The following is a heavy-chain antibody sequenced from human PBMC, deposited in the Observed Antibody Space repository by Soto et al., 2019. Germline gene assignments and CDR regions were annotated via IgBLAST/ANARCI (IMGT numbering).Heavy chain of an antibody. CDR2: IYYRGST. V-gene: IGHV4-39*01. D-gene: IGHD4-17*01. CDR3: ARHQAGGDYTYRFDP. J-gene: IGHJ5*02. CDR1: GGAISSSSSY. Sequence: QLQLQESGPGLVKPSEALSLTCTVTGGAISSSSSYWGWIRQPPGKGLEWIGGIYYRGSTYYNPSLTSRVTNSDDTSKYQFPLRLSSVTAADTAVYYCARHQAGGDYTYRFDPWGQGTLVTVSS.